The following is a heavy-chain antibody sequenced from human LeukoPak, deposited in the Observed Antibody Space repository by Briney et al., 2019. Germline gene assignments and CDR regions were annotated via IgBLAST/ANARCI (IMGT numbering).Heavy chain of an antibody. J-gene: IGHJ6*03. V-gene: IGHV1-69*13. CDR2: IIPIFGTA. CDR1: GGTFSSYA. CDR3: ARVWQWLSYPPPHYYYMDV. Sequence: SVKVSCKASGGTFSSYAISWVRQAPGQGLEWMGGIIPIFGTANYARKFQGRVTITADESTSTAYMELSSLRSEDTAVYYCARVWQWLSYPPPHYYYMDVWGKGTTVTVSS. D-gene: IGHD6-19*01.